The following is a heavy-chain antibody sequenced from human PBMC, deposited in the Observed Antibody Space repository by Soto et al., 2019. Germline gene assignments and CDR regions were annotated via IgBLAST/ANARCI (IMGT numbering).Heavy chain of an antibody. CDR3: ARDEASSWSYAFDI. D-gene: IGHD6-13*01. Sequence: ASVKVSCKASGYTFTSYGISWVRQAPGQGLEWMGWISAYNGNTNYAQKLQGRVTMTTDTSTSTAYMELRSLRSDDTAVHYCARDEASSWSYAFDIWGQGTMVTVSS. J-gene: IGHJ3*02. CDR2: ISAYNGNT. V-gene: IGHV1-18*01. CDR1: GYTFTSYG.